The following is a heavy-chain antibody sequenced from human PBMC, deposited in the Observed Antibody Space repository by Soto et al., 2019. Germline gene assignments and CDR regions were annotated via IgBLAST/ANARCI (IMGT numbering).Heavy chain of an antibody. CDR3: ARSRTLGELSLYEDNYYYYGMDV. D-gene: IGHD3-16*02. J-gene: IGHJ6*02. V-gene: IGHV3-13*01. CDR2: IGTAGDT. CDR1: GFTFSSYD. Sequence: GGSLRLSCAASGFTFSSYDMHWVRQATGKGLEWVSAIGTAGDTYYPGSVKGRFTISRENAKNSLYLQMNSLRAEDTAVYYCARSRTLGELSLYEDNYYYYGMDVWGQGTTVTVSS.